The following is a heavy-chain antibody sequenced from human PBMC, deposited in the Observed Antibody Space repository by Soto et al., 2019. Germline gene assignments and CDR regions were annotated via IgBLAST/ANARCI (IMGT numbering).Heavy chain of an antibody. CDR3: ARPRGTTPAVWYFDR. CDR1: GGSISSHY. J-gene: IGHJ2*01. D-gene: IGHD4-17*01. CDR2: IYYSGST. Sequence: QVQLQESGPGLVKPSETLSLTCTVSGGSISSHYWSWIRQPPGKGLEWIGYIYYSGSTDYNPSLKSRVTISVDTSKNQLSLRLSSVTAADTAVYYCARPRGTTPAVWYFDRWGRGTLVTVSS. V-gene: IGHV4-59*08.